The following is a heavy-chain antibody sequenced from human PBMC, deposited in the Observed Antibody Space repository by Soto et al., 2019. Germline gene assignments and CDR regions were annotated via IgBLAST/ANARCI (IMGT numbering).Heavy chain of an antibody. J-gene: IGHJ6*03. D-gene: IGHD6-13*01. CDR3: ARAGSRTSWYYYYMDV. CDR1: GYTFTPYP. V-gene: IGHV1-3*01. Sequence: QVQLVQSGAEVKKSGASVKVSCKASGYTFTPYPVHWVRQAPGQRLEWMGWINAVNGNTKYSQKFQGRVTITRDTSASTAYMELSSLRSEDTAVYYCARAGSRTSWYYYYMDVWGKGTTVTVSS. CDR2: INAVNGNT.